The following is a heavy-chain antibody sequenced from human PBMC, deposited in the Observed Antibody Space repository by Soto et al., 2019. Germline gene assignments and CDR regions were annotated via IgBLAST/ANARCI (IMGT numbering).Heavy chain of an antibody. CDR2: ITTRGGRT. J-gene: IGHJ4*02. CDR3: AKEYYYDPSGPYSDLYFDS. Sequence: EVQLLESGGGLTQPGGSLRLACAASGFSFSSYAMSWVRQAPSQGLEWVSSITTRGGRTYYADSVRGRFTISRDNFANALYLEMNILRAEDTAIYYCAKEYYYDPSGPYSDLYFDSWGQGTLVTVSS. D-gene: IGHD3-22*01. CDR1: GFSFSSYA. V-gene: IGHV3-23*01.